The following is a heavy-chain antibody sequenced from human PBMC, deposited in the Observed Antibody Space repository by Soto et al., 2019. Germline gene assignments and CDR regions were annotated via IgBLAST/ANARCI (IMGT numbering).Heavy chain of an antibody. CDR2: TYYRSKWYN. V-gene: IGHV6-1*01. CDR3: ARDRETAVAASYYYYGMDV. D-gene: IGHD6-19*01. J-gene: IGHJ6*02. CDR1: GDSVSSNSAA. Sequence: SQTLSLTCAICGDSVSSNSAAWNWIRQSPSRGLEWLGRTYYRSKWYNDYAVSVKSRITINPDTSKNQFSLQLNSVTPEDTAVYYCARDRETAVAASYYYYGMDVWGQGTTVTVSS.